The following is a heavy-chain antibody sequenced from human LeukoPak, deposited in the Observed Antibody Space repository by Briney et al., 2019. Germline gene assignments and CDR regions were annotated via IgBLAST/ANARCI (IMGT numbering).Heavy chain of an antibody. D-gene: IGHD3-22*01. CDR3: ASCYCDSSGYYLPTRL. Sequence: SVKVSCKASGGTFSSYAISWVRQAPGQGLEWMGGIIPIFGTANYAQKFQGRVTITADESTSTAYMELSSLRSEDTAVYYCASCYCDSSGYYLPTRLWGQGTLVTVSS. CDR2: IIPIFGTA. V-gene: IGHV1-69*13. CDR1: GGTFSSYA. J-gene: IGHJ4*02.